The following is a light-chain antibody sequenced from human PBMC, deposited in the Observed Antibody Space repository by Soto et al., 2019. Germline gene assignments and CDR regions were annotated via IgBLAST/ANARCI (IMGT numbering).Light chain of an antibody. CDR3: QQYGSSHTYT. CDR1: QSVSSSY. CDR2: GAS. V-gene: IGKV3-20*01. Sequence: EIVLTQSPGTLSLSPGERATLSCRASQSVSSSYLAWYQQKPGQAPRLLIYGASSRATGSPDRFSGSGSGTDFTLTISRLEPEDYAVYYCQQYGSSHTYTFGQGTKREIK. J-gene: IGKJ2*01.